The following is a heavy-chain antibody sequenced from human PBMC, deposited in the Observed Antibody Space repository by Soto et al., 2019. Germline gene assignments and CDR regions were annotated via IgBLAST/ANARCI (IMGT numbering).Heavy chain of an antibody. CDR2: MNPNSGGT. D-gene: IGHD6-13*01. CDR1: GYTFSGYF. CDR3: ARGYYSSSWRVFDY. Sequence: QVQLVQSGADVKKPGASVKVSCKTSGYTFSGYFMHWLRQAPGQGLEWMGWMNPNSGGTDYAQNFQGRVSMTWDTSISTAYMELGRLRSDDTAIYDCARGYYSSSWRVFDYWGQGTLVTVSS. V-gene: IGHV1-2*02. J-gene: IGHJ4*02.